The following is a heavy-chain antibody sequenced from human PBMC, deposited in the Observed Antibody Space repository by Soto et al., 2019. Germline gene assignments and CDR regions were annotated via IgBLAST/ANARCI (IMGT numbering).Heavy chain of an antibody. V-gene: IGHV5-10-1*01. CDR1: GYSFAGYW. D-gene: IGHD3-22*01. CDR3: ARQIYDSDTGPNFQYYFDS. Sequence: GESLKISCKGSGYSFAGYWITWVRQKPGKGLEWMGRIDPSDSQTYYSPSLRGHVTISVTKSITTVFLQWSSLRASDTAMYYCARQIYDSDTGPNFQYYFDSWGQGTPVTVSS. CDR2: IDPSDSQT. J-gene: IGHJ4*02.